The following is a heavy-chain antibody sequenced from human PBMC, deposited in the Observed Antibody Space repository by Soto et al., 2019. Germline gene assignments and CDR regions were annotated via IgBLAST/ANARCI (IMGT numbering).Heavy chain of an antibody. CDR3: VRGPYNYNSRYFDY. J-gene: IGHJ4*02. CDR1: GGSFSGYF. Sequence: SETLSLTCTVSGGSFSGYFWTWIRQPPGKGLEWLAEINHSGITNYNPSVESRVSMSVDTSKNQFSLRLYSVTAADTAVYYCVRGPYNYNSRYFDYWGQGTLVTVS. D-gene: IGHD1-1*01. V-gene: IGHV4-34*01. CDR2: INHSGIT.